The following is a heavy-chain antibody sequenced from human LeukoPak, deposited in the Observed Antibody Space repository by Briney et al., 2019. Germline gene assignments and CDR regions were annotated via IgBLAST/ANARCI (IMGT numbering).Heavy chain of an antibody. CDR2: ISSSSSYI. Sequence: GGSLRLSCAASGFTFSSYGMSWVRQAPGKGLEWVSSISSSSSYIYYADSVKGRFTISRDNAKNSLYLQMNSLRAEDTAVYYCAVRSSLDYWGQGTLVTVSS. J-gene: IGHJ4*02. CDR1: GFTFSSYG. D-gene: IGHD6-13*01. CDR3: AVRSSLDY. V-gene: IGHV3-21*01.